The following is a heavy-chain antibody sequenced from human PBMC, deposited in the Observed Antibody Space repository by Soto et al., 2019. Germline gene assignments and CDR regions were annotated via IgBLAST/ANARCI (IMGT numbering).Heavy chain of an antibody. J-gene: IGHJ6*02. V-gene: IGHV3-11*05. CDR2: VSSRSITT. CDR1: GFTFSDYY. CDR3: ARDSVVEYYYGMDV. D-gene: IGHD2-21*01. Sequence: QVQLVESGGGSVKPGGSLRLSCAASGFTFSDYYMAWIHQAPGKGLEWVSYVSSRSITTNYADSVKGRFTISRDNSKNTLYLQMNSLRAEDTAVYYCARDSVVEYYYGMDVWGQGTTVTVSS.